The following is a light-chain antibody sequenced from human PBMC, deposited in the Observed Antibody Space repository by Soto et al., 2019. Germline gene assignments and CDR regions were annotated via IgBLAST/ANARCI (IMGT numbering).Light chain of an antibody. J-gene: IGLJ2*01. Sequence: QLVLTQSPSASASLGASVKLTCTLSSGHSSYAIAWHQQRPEKGPRYLMKLNSDGSHSKGDGIPDRFSGSSSGAERYLTISSLQSEDEADSYCQTWGTGIQVFGGGTKLTVL. V-gene: IGLV4-69*01. CDR2: LNSDGSH. CDR3: QTWGTGIQV. CDR1: SGHSSYA.